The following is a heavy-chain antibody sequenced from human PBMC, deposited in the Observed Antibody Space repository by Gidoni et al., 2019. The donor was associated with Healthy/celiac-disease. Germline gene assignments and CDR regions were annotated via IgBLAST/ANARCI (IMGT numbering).Heavy chain of an antibody. CDR1: GGSFSGYY. D-gene: IGHD2-2*01. CDR2: INHSGST. Sequence: QVQLQQWGAGLLKPSETLSLTCAVYGGSFSGYYWSWIRQPPGKGLEWIGEINHSGSTNYNPSLKSRVTISVDTSKNQFSLKLSSVTAADTAVYYCARGGPFVVPAATSWFDPWGQGTLVTVSS. CDR3: ARGGPFVVPAATSWFDP. V-gene: IGHV4-34*01. J-gene: IGHJ5*02.